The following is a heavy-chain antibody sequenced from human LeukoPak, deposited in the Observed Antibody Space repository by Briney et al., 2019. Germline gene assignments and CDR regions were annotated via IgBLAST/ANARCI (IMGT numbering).Heavy chain of an antibody. J-gene: IGHJ4*02. V-gene: IGHV1-46*01. CDR3: ARGIPSHFDFWSGYLFDY. Sequence: ASVKVSCKASGYTLISYYMHWVRQAPGQGLEWVGIINPSGGSTNYAQKFQGRVNMTRDTSTSIVYMELRSLGSEDTAVYYCARGIPSHFDFWSGYLFDYWGQGTLVTASS. CDR1: GYTLISYY. CDR2: INPSGGST. D-gene: IGHD3-3*01.